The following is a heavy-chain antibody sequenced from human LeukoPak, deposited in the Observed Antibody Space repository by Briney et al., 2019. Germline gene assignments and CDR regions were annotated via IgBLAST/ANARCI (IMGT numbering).Heavy chain of an antibody. Sequence: ADSVRGRFTISRDNSKNTLYVQMNSLRAEDTAVYYCAKPAISSRGWYYDYWGQGTLVTVSS. V-gene: IGHV3-23*01. J-gene: IGHJ4*02. CDR3: AKPAISSRGWYYDY. D-gene: IGHD6-19*01.